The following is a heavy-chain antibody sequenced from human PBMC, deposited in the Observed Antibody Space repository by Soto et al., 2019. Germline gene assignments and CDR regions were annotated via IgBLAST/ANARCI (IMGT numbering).Heavy chain of an antibody. CDR3: VRSGSYYRYYYFDY. CDR2: FYYSGGT. J-gene: IGHJ4*02. Sequence: SETLSLTCTVSGGSISSDYWSWIRQPPGKGLEWIGNFYYSGGTDYNPSLKSRVTISIDTSKNQFSLKLSSVTAADTAVYYCVRSGSYYRYYYFDYWGQGTLVNVSS. CDR1: GGSISSDY. V-gene: IGHV4-59*01. D-gene: IGHD3-10*01.